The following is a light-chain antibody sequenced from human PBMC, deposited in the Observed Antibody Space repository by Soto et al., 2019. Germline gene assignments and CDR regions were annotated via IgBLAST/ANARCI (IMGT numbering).Light chain of an antibody. V-gene: IGKV1-39*01. Sequence: DIQMTQSPSSLSASVGDRVTITCRASQSISSNLNWYQKKPGKAPKLLIYAASSLQSGVPSRFSGSGSGTDFTLSISRLQPEDFATYYCQKSYSTPPWTFGQGTKVEIK. CDR3: QKSYSTPPWT. CDR2: AAS. J-gene: IGKJ1*01. CDR1: QSISSN.